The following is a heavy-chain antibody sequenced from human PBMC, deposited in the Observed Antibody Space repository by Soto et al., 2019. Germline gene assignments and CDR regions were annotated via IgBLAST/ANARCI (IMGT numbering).Heavy chain of an antibody. J-gene: IGHJ4*02. CDR2: IYYSGST. CDR1: GGSISSGGYY. D-gene: IGHD2-2*01. V-gene: IGHV4-31*03. Sequence: QVQLQESGPGLVKPSQTLSLTCTVSGGSISSGGYYWSWIRQHPGKGLEWIGYIYYSGSTYYNPSLHRRVSTSVDTSKRPFSLKLSSVTAADTAVHYCWGGTSWPGWYFDYWGQGTLVTVSS. CDR3: WGGTSWPGWYFDY.